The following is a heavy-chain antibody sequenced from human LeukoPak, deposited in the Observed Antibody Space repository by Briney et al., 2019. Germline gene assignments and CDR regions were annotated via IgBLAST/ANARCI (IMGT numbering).Heavy chain of an antibody. J-gene: IGHJ3*02. CDR3: AKSGGGTYYYGSGSYAVAFDI. D-gene: IGHD3-10*01. V-gene: IGHV4-4*07. CDR2: IYTSGST. CDR1: GGSISSYY. Sequence: PSETLSLTCTVSGGSISSYYWSWIRQPAGKGLEWIGRIYTSGSTNYNPSLKSRVTMSVDTSKNQFSLKLSSVTAADTAVYYCAKSGGGTYYYGSGSYAVAFDIWGQGTMVTVSS.